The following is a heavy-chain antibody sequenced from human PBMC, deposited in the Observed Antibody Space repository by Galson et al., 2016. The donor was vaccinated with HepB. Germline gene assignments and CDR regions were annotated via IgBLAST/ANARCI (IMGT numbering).Heavy chain of an antibody. V-gene: IGHV3-48*01. CDR2: ISSGGHTI. CDR3: TRLSSDWSDDH. CDR1: GFTLGSYN. J-gene: IGHJ5*02. D-gene: IGHD6-19*01. Sequence: SLRLSCAASGFTLGSYNMNWVRQAPGKAPEWISYISSGGHTIYYADSMQGRFTISRDDASNSLYLQMSSLRGEDTAVYYCTRLSSDWSDDHWGQGTLVTVSS.